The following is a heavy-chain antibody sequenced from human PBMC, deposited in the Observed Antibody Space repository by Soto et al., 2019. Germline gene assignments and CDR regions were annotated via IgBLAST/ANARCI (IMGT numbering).Heavy chain of an antibody. CDR2: XIXXXGXA. CDR1: GGSFSSFA. J-gene: IGHJ6*02. CDR3: AHSLRSFYYFGLDV. Sequence: SVKVSCKASGGSFSSFAFSLVRQAPGQGLEWMXGXIXXXGXAXXXQXXLXRVTFTADDSTSTAYMEIRGLTFEDTAVYYCAHSLRSFYYFGLDVWGQGTTVTVS. D-gene: IGHD3-10*01. V-gene: IGHV1-69*13.